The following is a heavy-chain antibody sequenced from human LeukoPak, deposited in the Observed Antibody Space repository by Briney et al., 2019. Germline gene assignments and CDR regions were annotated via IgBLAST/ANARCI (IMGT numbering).Heavy chain of an antibody. CDR2: IYPGDADT. J-gene: IGHJ4*02. V-gene: IGHV5-51*01. CDR1: GYSFSSHW. Sequence: GESLKISCKGSGYSFSSHWIGWVRQMPGKGLEWIGMIYPGDADTRYSPSFQGQVTISANKSISTAHLQWGSLKASDTAMYYCARHFCYDNRCYSYFDYWGQGTLVTVSS. CDR3: ARHFCYDNRCYSYFDY. D-gene: IGHD2-15*01.